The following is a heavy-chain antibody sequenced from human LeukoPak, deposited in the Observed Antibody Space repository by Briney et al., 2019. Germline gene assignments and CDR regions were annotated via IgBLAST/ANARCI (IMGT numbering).Heavy chain of an antibody. J-gene: IGHJ5*02. V-gene: IGHV4-4*07. CDR3: ARVVVPAAMGPDWFDP. CDR1: GGSLSRYY. CDR2: IYTSGST. D-gene: IGHD2-2*01. Sequence: PSETLSLTCTVSGGSLSRYYWSWIRQPAGKGLEWIGRIYTSGSTNYNPSLKSRVTMSVDTSKNQFSLKLSSVTAADTAVYYCARVVVPAAMGPDWFDPWGQGTLVTVSS.